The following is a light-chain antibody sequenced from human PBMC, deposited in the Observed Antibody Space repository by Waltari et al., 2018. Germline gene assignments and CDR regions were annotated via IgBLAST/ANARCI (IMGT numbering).Light chain of an antibody. V-gene: IGKV4-1*01. CDR3: QQYYSTPKT. CDR2: WAS. Sequence: DIVMTQSPDSLAVSLGERATINCKSSQSVLYSSNNKNYLAWYQQKPGQPPKLRSYWASTREAGVPDRFSGSGSGTDFTLTISSLQAEDVAVYYCQQYYSTPKTFGQGTKLEIK. J-gene: IGKJ2*01. CDR1: QSVLYSSNNKNY.